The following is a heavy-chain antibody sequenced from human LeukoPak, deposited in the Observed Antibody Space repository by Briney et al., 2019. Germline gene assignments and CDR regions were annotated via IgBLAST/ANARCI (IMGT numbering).Heavy chain of an antibody. CDR3: TTYRLEDAFEI. Sequence: GGSLRLSCAASGFTFSNAWMSWVRQAPGKGLEWVGRVKSKLDGGTVDYAAPVKGRFTISRDDSKNTLHLRMYSLTTEDTAVYYCTTYRLEDAFEIWGQGTMVTVSS. D-gene: IGHD5-24*01. CDR2: VKSKLDGGTV. J-gene: IGHJ3*02. CDR1: GFTFSNAW. V-gene: IGHV3-15*05.